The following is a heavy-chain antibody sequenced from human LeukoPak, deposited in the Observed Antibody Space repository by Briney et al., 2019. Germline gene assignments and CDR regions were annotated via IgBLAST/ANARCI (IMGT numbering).Heavy chain of an antibody. CDR3: ARDYDFWSGYYSGYFDY. J-gene: IGHJ4*02. CDR1: GGTFSSYA. V-gene: IGHV1-69*13. Sequence: PMASVKVSCRASGGTFSSYAISWVRQAPGQGLEWMGGIIPIFGTANYAQKFQGRVTITADESTSTAYMELSSLRSEDTAVYYCARDYDFWSGYYSGYFDYWGQGTLVTVSS. D-gene: IGHD3-3*01. CDR2: IIPIFGTA.